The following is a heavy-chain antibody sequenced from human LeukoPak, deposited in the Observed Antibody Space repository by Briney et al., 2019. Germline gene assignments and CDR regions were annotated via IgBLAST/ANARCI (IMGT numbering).Heavy chain of an antibody. D-gene: IGHD5-24*01. CDR1: GGTFSSYA. CDR3: ARDNSVRDEAWWFNP. CDR2: IIPIFGTA. J-gene: IGHJ5*02. V-gene: IGHV1-69*06. Sequence: SSVKVSCKASGGTFSSYAISWVRQAPGQGLEWMGGIIPIFGTANYAQKFQGRVTITADKSTSTAYMELSSLRSEDTAVYYCARDNSVRDEAWWFNPWGQGTLVTVSS.